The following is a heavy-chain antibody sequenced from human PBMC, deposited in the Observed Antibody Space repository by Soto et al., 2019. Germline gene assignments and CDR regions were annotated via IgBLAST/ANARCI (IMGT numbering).Heavy chain of an antibody. Sequence: GSLRLSCAASGFIFSSYTMHWVRQAPGKGLEWVGVITYDGSNQYYADSVKGRFTISRDNSRNMLFLQMNSLRPDDTAVYYCARAPSGSYPEFDYWGQGTLVTVSS. D-gene: IGHD1-26*01. CDR2: ITYDGSNQ. J-gene: IGHJ4*02. CDR1: GFIFSSYT. CDR3: ARAPSGSYPEFDY. V-gene: IGHV3-30-3*01.